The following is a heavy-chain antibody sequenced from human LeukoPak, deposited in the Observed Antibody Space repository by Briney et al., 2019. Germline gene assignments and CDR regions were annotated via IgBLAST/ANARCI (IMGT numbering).Heavy chain of an antibody. CDR2: INSDGSST. J-gene: IGHJ4*02. CDR3: ARDRGSGSFDY. CDR1: GFTFSSYW. Sequence: GGSLRLSCAASGFTFSSYWMHWVRQAPGKGLVWVSRINSDGSSTSYADSVKGRFTIPRDNAKNTLYLQMNSLRAEDTAVYYCARDRGSGSFDYWGQGTLVTVSS. V-gene: IGHV3-74*01. D-gene: IGHD3-10*01.